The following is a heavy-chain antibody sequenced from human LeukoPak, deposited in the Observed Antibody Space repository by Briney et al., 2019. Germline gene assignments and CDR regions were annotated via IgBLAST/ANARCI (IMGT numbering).Heavy chain of an antibody. CDR1: GGSFSGYY. D-gene: IGHD3-10*01. J-gene: IGHJ4*02. CDR3: AREDKLLLWFGGQFDY. V-gene: IGHV4-34*01. CDR2: INHSGST. Sequence: SETLSLTCAVYGGSFSGYYWSWIRQPPGKGLEWIGEINHSGSTNYNPSLKSRVTISVDTSKNQFSLKLSPVTAADTAVYYCAREDKLLLWFGGQFDYWGQGTLVTVSS.